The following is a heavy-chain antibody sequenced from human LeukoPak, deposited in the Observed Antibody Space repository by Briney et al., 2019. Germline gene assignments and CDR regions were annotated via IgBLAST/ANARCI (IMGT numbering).Heavy chain of an antibody. CDR1: GYTFSNYD. J-gene: IGHJ4*02. CDR3: AREGLDF. CDR2: MNPNTGNR. Sequence: ASVKVSCKASGYTFSNYDINWVRQAPGQGLEWMGYMNPNTGNRDYGQKFQGRHTITTDTSISTAYMELSNLISEDTAIYSCAREGLDFWGQGTLVTVSS. V-gene: IGHV1-8*03.